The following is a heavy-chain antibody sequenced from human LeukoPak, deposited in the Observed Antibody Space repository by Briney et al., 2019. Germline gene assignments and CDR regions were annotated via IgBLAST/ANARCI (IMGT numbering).Heavy chain of an antibody. V-gene: IGHV1-8*01. CDR1: GYTFTRYD. CDR2: MNPNSGNT. J-gene: IGHJ6*03. Sequence: ASVTVSCKASGYTFTRYDINWVRQATGQGLEWMGWMNPNSGNTGYARKFQGRVSMTRNTSISTAYMELSSLRSEDTAVYYCARFGRTVAGASVYYYYMDVWGKGTTVTVSS. D-gene: IGHD6-19*01. CDR3: ARFGRTVAGASVYYYYMDV.